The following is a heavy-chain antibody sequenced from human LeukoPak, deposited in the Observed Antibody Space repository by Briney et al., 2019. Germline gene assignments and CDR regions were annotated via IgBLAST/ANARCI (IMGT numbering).Heavy chain of an antibody. Sequence: GGSLRLSCVASGFTFSKYTMSWVRQAPGKGLEWVSGIYGGGSGSTFYAESVKGRFTISRDNSKNTLYLQMNSLRDEDTAIYYCAKDFTPDGIWDIDYWGRGTLITVSS. CDR1: GFTFSKYT. CDR2: IYGGGSGST. J-gene: IGHJ4*02. V-gene: IGHV3-23*01. D-gene: IGHD1-14*01. CDR3: AKDFTPDGIWDIDY.